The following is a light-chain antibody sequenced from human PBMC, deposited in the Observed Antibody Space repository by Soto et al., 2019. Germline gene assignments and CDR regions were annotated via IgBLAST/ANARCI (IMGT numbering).Light chain of an antibody. CDR3: QQDDNLPIT. J-gene: IGKJ4*01. Sequence: DIQMTQSPSSLSASVGDRVTITCQASQDISNYLNWYQQKPGKATKLLIYDASKLETGVPSRFSGSGSGTDFNFTISRLQPEDIATYYCQQDDNLPITFGGGTKGEIK. CDR2: DAS. CDR1: QDISNY. V-gene: IGKV1-33*01.